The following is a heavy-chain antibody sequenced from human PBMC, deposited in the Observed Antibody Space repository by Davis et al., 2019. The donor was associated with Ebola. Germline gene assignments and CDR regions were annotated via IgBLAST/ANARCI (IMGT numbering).Heavy chain of an antibody. Sequence: GESLKISCAASGFTFSGYEMSWVRQVPGKGLEWVAFIWYDGINQYYGDSVKGRMTISRDNSKNTLYLQLNSLRAEDTAVYYCARDSMVDGFYLDYWGQGTVVTVSS. J-gene: IGHJ4*02. CDR2: IWYDGINQ. D-gene: IGHD3-10*01. CDR3: ARDSMVDGFYLDY. CDR1: GFTFSGYE. V-gene: IGHV3-33*08.